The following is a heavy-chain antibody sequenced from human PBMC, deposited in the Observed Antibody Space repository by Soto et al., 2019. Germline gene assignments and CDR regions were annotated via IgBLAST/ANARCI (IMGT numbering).Heavy chain of an antibody. D-gene: IGHD3-10*01. J-gene: IGHJ4*02. CDR2: RKQDGSEK. V-gene: IGHV3-7*01. CDR3: AQDTTELYGAGGHLDY. CDR1: CFFFFSNW. Sequence: VSFRLPCAASCFFFFSNWKSCFLQAPGEEVEWVVNRKQDGSEKHYVDSVKRRFTTARDNAKNSPSLQMNSLRAEDTAVKFFAQDTTELYGAGGHLDYWAQGVLVTAPQ.